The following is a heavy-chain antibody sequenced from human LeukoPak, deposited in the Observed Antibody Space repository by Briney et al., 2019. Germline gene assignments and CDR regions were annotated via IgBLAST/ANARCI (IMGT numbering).Heavy chain of an antibody. CDR2: IYPGDSDT. CDR1: GYSFTTYW. D-gene: IGHD3-10*01. J-gene: IGHJ4*02. CDR3: ARQGEIRGSEFFDY. V-gene: IGHV5-51*01. Sequence: GESLKISCKVSGYSFTTYWIGWVRQMPGKGLEWMGIIYPGDSDTKYSPSFQGQVTISADKSISTAYLQWSSLKASDTAMYYCARQGEIRGSEFFDYWGQGTLVTVSS.